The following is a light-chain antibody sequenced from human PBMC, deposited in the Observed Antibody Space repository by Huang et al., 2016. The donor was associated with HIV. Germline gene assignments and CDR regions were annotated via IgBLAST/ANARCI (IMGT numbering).Light chain of an antibody. J-gene: IGKJ2*01. CDR3: QQYENWPRT. V-gene: IGKV3-15*01. Sequence: EIVMTQSPATLSVSPGGRATLSCRASQSVDRSLAWYQQKPGQTPRLLIYGTSTRATGIPARFSGSGSETDFTLTISSLQSEDFAVYYCQQYENWPRTFGQGTRLEIK. CDR1: QSVDRS. CDR2: GTS.